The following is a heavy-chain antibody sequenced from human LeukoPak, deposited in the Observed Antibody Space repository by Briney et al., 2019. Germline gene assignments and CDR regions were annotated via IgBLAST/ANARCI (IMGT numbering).Heavy chain of an antibody. Sequence: GGSLRLSCAASGFTFSSYSMNWVRQAPGKGLEWVSYISSSSSTIYCADSVKGRFTISRDNAKNSLYLQMNSLRAEDTAVYYCASLLTGYNAFDIWGQGTMVTVSS. D-gene: IGHD3-9*01. CDR3: ASLLTGYNAFDI. V-gene: IGHV3-48*01. CDR2: ISSSSSTI. CDR1: GFTFSSYS. J-gene: IGHJ3*02.